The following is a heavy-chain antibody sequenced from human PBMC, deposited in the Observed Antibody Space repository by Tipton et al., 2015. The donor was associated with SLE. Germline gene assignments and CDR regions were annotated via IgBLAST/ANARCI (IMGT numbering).Heavy chain of an antibody. J-gene: IGHJ3*02. CDR2: ISSSGGNT. Sequence: GSLRLSCTVSGFTFSAYAMTWFRQAQGKGLEWVSSISSSGGNTYYADSVKGRFTISRDTSKNTVSLQMNSLRAEDTAAYYCAKDAIERNGVFDAFDIWGQGAMVTVSS. D-gene: IGHD3-3*01. CDR3: AKDAIERNGVFDAFDI. CDR1: GFTFSAYA. V-gene: IGHV3-23*01.